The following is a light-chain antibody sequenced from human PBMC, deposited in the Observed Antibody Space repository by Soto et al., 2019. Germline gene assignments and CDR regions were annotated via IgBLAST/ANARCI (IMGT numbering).Light chain of an antibody. V-gene: IGLV1-47*01. CDR2: RNN. J-gene: IGLJ1*01. Sequence: QSVLAQPPSAXGTPGQGVTISCSGSSSNIGSNYVYWYQQLPGTAPKLLIYRNNQRPSGVTDRFSGSKSGTSASLAISGLRSEDEADYYCAAWDDSLSGHNYVFRTGTKVTVL. CDR3: AAWDDSLSGHNYV. CDR1: SSNIGSNY.